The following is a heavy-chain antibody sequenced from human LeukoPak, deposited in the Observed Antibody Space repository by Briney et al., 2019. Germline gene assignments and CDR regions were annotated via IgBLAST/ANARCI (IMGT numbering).Heavy chain of an antibody. V-gene: IGHV3-48*04. CDR1: GFTFSSYS. CDR3: ASLVVVPVATGGSFDP. CDR2: ISSSSNTI. D-gene: IGHD2-2*01. Sequence: GGSLRLSCAASGFTFSSYSMNWVRQAPGKGLEWVSYISSSSNTIYYADSVKGRFTISRDNAKNSLSLQMNSLRAEDTAVYYCASLVVVPVATGGSFDPWGQGTLVTVSS. J-gene: IGHJ5*02.